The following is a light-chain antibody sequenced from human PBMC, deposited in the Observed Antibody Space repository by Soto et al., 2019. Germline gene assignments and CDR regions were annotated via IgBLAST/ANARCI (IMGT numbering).Light chain of an antibody. CDR1: QGVGTY. Sequence: EIVLTQSPATLSLSPGERATLSCRASQGVGTYLAWYQHKPGQAPRLLIYDVSNRATGVPARFSGSGPGTDFTLTISSLEPEDFAVYYCQQRSTWPLTIGGGTKVEIK. J-gene: IGKJ4*01. V-gene: IGKV3D-11*01. CDR2: DVS. CDR3: QQRSTWPLT.